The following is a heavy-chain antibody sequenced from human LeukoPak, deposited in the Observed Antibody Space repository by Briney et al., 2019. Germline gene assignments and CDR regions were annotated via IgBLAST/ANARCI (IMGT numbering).Heavy chain of an antibody. Sequence: SQTLPLTCAISGDSVASNDAAWNWIRQSPSRGLEWLGRTFYRSMWYSDYAVSVKSRITINPDTSKNQFSLKLSSVTAADTALYYCAKHYMGSSYNHGLDCWGQGTLVTVSS. J-gene: IGHJ4*02. V-gene: IGHV6-1*01. CDR1: GDSVASNDAA. D-gene: IGHD3-10*01. CDR3: AKHYMGSSYNHGLDC. CDR2: TFYRSMWYS.